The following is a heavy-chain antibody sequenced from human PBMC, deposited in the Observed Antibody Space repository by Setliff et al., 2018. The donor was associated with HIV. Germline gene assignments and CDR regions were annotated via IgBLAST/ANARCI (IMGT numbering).Heavy chain of an antibody. J-gene: IGHJ2*01. Sequence: GGSLRLSCAASGFTFDDYGMSWVRQAPGKGLEWVCGINWNSGSTGYADSVKGRFTISRDNAKNSLYLQMNSLRAEDTALYYCAKTLPTFSTYNWYFDLWGRGTLVT. D-gene: IGHD3-16*01. V-gene: IGHV3-20*04. CDR2: INWNSGST. CDR3: AKTLPTFSTYNWYFDL. CDR1: GFTFDDYG.